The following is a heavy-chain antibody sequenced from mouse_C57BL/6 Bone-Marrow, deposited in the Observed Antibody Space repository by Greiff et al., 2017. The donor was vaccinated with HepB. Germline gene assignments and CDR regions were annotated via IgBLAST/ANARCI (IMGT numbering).Heavy chain of an antibody. CDR1: GFSLTSYA. CDR3: ARNFGPFYYYGYFDY. V-gene: IGHV2-9-1*01. J-gene: IGHJ2*01. D-gene: IGHD1-1*01. CDR2: IWTGGGT. Sequence: VQVVESGPGLVAPSQSLSITCTVSGFSLTSYAISWVRQPPGKGLEWLGVIWTGGGTNYNSALKSRLSISKDNSKSQVFLKMNSLQTDDTARYYCARNFGPFYYYGYFDYWGQGTTLTVSS.